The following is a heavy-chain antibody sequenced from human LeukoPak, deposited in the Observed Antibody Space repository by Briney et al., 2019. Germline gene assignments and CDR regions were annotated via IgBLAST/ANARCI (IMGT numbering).Heavy chain of an antibody. CDR2: ISGSGGST. V-gene: IGHV3-23*01. Sequence: GGSLRLSCAASGFTFSKYAMSWVRQAPGKGLKWISGISGSGGSTDYADSVKGRFTISRDNSNNSLYLLMNSLRAEDTATYYRVKEPQYFFDNRSPTYFDHWGRGTLVTVSS. D-gene: IGHD3-22*01. CDR1: GFTFSKYA. CDR3: VKEPQYFFDNRSPTYFDH. J-gene: IGHJ4*02.